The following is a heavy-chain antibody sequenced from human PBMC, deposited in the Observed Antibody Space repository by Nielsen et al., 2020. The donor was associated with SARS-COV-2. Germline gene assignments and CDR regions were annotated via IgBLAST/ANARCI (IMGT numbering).Heavy chain of an antibody. CDR1: GDSISSGGYY. CDR3: ARDECGGDCYSNWFDP. Sequence: SETLSLTCTVSGDSISSGGYYWNWVRQHPGKGLEWIGYIYYSGSTNYNPSLKSRVTISVDTSKNQFSLKLSSVTAADTAVYYCARDECGGDCYSNWFDPWGQGTLVTVSS. CDR2: IYYSGST. J-gene: IGHJ5*02. V-gene: IGHV4-61*08. D-gene: IGHD2-21*02.